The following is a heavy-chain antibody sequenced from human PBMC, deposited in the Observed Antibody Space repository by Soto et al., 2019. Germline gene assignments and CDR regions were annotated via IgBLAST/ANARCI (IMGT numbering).Heavy chain of an antibody. D-gene: IGHD6-19*01. CDR2: IGTAGDT. V-gene: IGHV3-13*04. CDR1: GFTFSSYD. Sequence: EVQLVESGGGLVQPGGSLRLSCAASGFTFSSYDMHWVRQATGKGLEWVSAIGTAGDTYYPGSVKGRFTISRENAKNSLYLQMNSLRAGDTAVYYCARGSSGWYERGVDYWGQGTLVTVSS. CDR3: ARGSSGWYERGVDY. J-gene: IGHJ4*02.